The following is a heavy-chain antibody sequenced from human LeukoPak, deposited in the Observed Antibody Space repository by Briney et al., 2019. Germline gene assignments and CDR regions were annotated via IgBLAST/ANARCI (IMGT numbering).Heavy chain of an antibody. J-gene: IGHJ4*02. CDR1: GYIFTSYY. Sequence: ASVKVSCKASGYIFTSYYMHWVRQAPGQGLEWLGVVYPSAGTSDPAQRFRARITLSDDTSTSTAYMELSSLKSEDTAIYFCVREYHGGYFDFWGQGTLVTVSS. V-gene: IGHV1-46*03. D-gene: IGHD3-16*01. CDR2: VYPSAGTS. CDR3: VREYHGGYFDF.